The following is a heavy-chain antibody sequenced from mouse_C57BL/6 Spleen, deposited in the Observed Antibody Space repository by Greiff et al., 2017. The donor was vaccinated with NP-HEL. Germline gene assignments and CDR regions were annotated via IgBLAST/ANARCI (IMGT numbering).Heavy chain of an antibody. Sequence: QVQLKESGAELARPGASVKLSCKASGYTFTSYGISWVKQRTGQGLEWIGEIYPRSGNTYYNEKFKGKATLTADKSSSTAYMELRSLTSEDSAVYFCARTYGSSPYFDYWGQGTTLTVSS. D-gene: IGHD1-1*01. CDR3: ARTYGSSPYFDY. CDR2: IYPRSGNT. CDR1: GYTFTSYG. V-gene: IGHV1-81*01. J-gene: IGHJ2*01.